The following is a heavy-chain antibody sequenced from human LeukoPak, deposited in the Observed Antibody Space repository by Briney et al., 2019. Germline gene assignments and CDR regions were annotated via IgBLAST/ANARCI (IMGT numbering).Heavy chain of an antibody. CDR3: ARVGANYDSRVFDY. D-gene: IGHD3-22*01. J-gene: IGHJ4*02. V-gene: IGHV4-59*01. CDR1: GGSISSYY. CDR2: IYYSGST. Sequence: PSETLSLTCTVSGGSISSYYWSWIRQPPGKGLEWIGYIYYSGSTNYNPSLKSRVTISVDTSKNQFSLKLSSVTAADTAVYYCARVGANYDSRVFDYWGQGTLVTVSS.